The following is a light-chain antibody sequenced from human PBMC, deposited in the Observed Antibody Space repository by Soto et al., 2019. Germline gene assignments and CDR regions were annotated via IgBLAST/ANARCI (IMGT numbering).Light chain of an antibody. CDR2: EVS. V-gene: IGLV2-14*01. CDR3: SSYTASRTLV. Sequence: QSALTQPASVSGSPGQSITISCTGTSSDVGGYDYVSWYQQHPGKAPKLIIYEVSNRPSGISYRFSASKSGNTASLTISGLQADDEADYYCSSYTASRTLVFGPATKLTVL. CDR1: SSDVGGYDY. J-gene: IGLJ1*01.